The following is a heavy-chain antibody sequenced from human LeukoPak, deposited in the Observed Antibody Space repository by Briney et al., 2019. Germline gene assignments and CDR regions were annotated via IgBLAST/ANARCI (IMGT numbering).Heavy chain of an antibody. J-gene: IGHJ4*02. D-gene: IGHD2/OR15-2a*01. Sequence: SETLSLTCTVSGGSISSYSWSWIRQPPGKGLEWIGYIYYSGSTKYNPSLKSRVTISVDTSKNQFSLKLSSVTAADTAVYYYATLSTGTGYFDSWGQGTLVTVSS. CDR2: IYYSGST. CDR3: ATLSTGTGYFDS. CDR1: GGSISSYS. V-gene: IGHV4-59*01.